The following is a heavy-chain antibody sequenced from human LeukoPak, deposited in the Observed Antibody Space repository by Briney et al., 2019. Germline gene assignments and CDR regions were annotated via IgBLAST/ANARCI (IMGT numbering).Heavy chain of an antibody. J-gene: IGHJ4*02. CDR3: ARIYDFWSNSIYYFDY. Sequence: SETLSLTCTVSGGSISSYYWCWIRQPPGKGLEWIGYIYYSGSTNYNPSLKSRVTMSVDMSKNQFSLQLYSVTAEDTAVYFCARIYDFWSNSIYYFDYWGQGALVTVSS. D-gene: IGHD3-3*01. V-gene: IGHV4-59*12. CDR2: IYYSGST. CDR1: GGSISSYY.